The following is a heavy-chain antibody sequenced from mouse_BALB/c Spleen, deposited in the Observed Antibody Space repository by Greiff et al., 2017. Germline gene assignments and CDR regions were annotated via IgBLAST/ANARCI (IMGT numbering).Heavy chain of an antibody. CDR3: ARWRDGYLYWYFDV. Sequence: VQLQQSGPGLVQPSQSLSITCTVSGFSLTSYGVHWVRQSPGKGLEWLGVIWSGGSTDYNAAFISRLSISKDNSKSQVFFKMNSLQANDTAIYYCARWRDGYLYWYFDVWGAGTTVTVSS. J-gene: IGHJ1*01. CDR2: IWSGGST. CDR1: GFSLTSYG. D-gene: IGHD2-3*01. V-gene: IGHV2-2*02.